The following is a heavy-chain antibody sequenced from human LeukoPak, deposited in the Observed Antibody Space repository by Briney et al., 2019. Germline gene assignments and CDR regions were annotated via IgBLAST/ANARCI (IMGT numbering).Heavy chain of an antibody. D-gene: IGHD2-2*01. CDR1: GYRFTSYW. CDR3: ARHFIVVVPAAADYYYYMDV. V-gene: IGHV5-51*01. CDR2: FYPGDSDT. J-gene: IGHJ6*03. Sequence: GESLKISCKGSGYRFTSYWIGWVRQMPGKGLEWMGIFYPGDSDTRYSPSFQGQVTISADKSISTAYLQWSSLKASDTAMYYCARHFIVVVPAAADYYYYMDVWGKGTTVTVSS.